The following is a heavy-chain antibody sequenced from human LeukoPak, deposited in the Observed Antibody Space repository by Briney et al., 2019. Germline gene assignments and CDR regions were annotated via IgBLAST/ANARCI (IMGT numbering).Heavy chain of an antibody. Sequence: GGSLRLSCAVSGITLSNYGMSWVRQAPGKGLEWAAGLSGGGGGTNYADSVQGRFTISRDNPKNTLYLQMNSLRAEDTAVYFCAKRGVVIRVFLVGFHKEAYYFDSWGQGALVTVSS. D-gene: IGHD3-10*01. CDR3: AKRGVVIRVFLVGFHKEAYYFDS. CDR2: LSGGGGGT. V-gene: IGHV3-23*01. J-gene: IGHJ4*02. CDR1: GITLSNYG.